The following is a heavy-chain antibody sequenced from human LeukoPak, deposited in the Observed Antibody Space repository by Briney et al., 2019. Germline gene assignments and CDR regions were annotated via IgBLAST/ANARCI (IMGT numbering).Heavy chain of an antibody. CDR1: GGTFSSYA. Sequence: GASVKVSCKASGGTFSSYAISWVRQAPGQGLEWMGRIIPILGIANYAQKFQGRVTITVDKSTSTAYMELSSLRSEDTAVYYCARDLFMEGKLSKWERLRRFDYWGQGTLVTVSS. CDR2: IIPILGIA. CDR3: ARDLFMEGKLSKWERLRRFDY. J-gene: IGHJ4*02. V-gene: IGHV1-69*04. D-gene: IGHD1-26*01.